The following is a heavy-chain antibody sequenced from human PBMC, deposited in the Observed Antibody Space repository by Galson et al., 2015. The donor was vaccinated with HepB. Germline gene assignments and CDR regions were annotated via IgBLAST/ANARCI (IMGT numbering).Heavy chain of an antibody. D-gene: IGHD6-13*01. Sequence: SLRLSCAASGFTFSSYGMHWVRQAPGKGLEWVAVIWYDGSNKYYADSVKGRFTISRDNSKNTLYLQMNSLRAEDTAVYYCARGIAAAGDDYWGQGTLVTVSS. J-gene: IGHJ4*02. CDR1: GFTFSSYG. CDR3: ARGIAAAGDDY. V-gene: IGHV3-33*08. CDR2: IWYDGSNK.